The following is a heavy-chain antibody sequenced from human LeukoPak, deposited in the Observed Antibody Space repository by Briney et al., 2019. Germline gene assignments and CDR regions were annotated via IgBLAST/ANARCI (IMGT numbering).Heavy chain of an antibody. V-gene: IGHV4-59*01. CDR2: IYYCGST. CDR1: GGFISSYY. D-gene: IGHD2/OR15-2a*01. Sequence: PSETLSLTCTVSGGFISSYYWSWLRQPPGKGLEWIGYIYYCGSTNYNPSLKSRVTISVNTSKNQFSLKLSSGTAADTAVYYCARENPTTFPEAFDIWGQGTMVTVSS. CDR3: ARENPTTFPEAFDI. J-gene: IGHJ3*02.